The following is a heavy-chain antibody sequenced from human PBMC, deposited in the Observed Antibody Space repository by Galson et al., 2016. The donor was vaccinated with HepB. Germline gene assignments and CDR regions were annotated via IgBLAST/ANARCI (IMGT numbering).Heavy chain of an antibody. CDR1: GGSISRSAYY. Sequence: ETLSLTCTVSGGSISRSAYYWGWIRQPPGQGLEWIGSIHYSGSTSYYASLKSRVTISVDTSKNQFSLNLRSVTAADTAVYYCARHSGVSSVTYQGIDYWGQGTLVTVSS. CDR3: ARHSGVSSVTYQGIDY. J-gene: IGHJ4*02. CDR2: IHYSGST. V-gene: IGHV4-39*01. D-gene: IGHD1-26*01.